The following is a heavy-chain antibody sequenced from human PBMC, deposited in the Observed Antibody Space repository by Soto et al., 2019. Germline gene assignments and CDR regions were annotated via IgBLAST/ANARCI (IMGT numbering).Heavy chain of an antibody. CDR2: IWYDGSNK. D-gene: IGHD6-19*01. CDR1: GFTFSSYG. CDR3: ARDLAGIAVAGTSSESGFDY. V-gene: IGHV3-33*01. J-gene: IGHJ4*02. Sequence: QVQLVESGGGVVQPGRSLRLSCAASGFTFSSYGMHWVRQAPGKGLEWVAGIWYDGSNKYYADSVKGRFTISRDNSKNTLYLQMNNLRAEDTAVYYCARDLAGIAVAGTSSESGFDYWGQGTLVTVSS.